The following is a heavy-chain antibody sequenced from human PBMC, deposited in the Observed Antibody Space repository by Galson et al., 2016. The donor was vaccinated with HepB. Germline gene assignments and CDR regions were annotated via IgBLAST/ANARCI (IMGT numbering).Heavy chain of an antibody. CDR1: GFTYSAYG. Sequence: SLRLSCAASGFTYSAYGMNWVRQAPGKGLDWVSTINANGDFTKFADSVKGRFTISRDNSKNTLYLQMNSLRVEDTAVYYCVKNCHGSGSYTWYYDLWGRGTRVSVSS. V-gene: IGHV3-23*01. CDR3: VKNCHGSGSYTWYYDL. J-gene: IGHJ2*01. CDR2: INANGDFT. D-gene: IGHD3-10*01.